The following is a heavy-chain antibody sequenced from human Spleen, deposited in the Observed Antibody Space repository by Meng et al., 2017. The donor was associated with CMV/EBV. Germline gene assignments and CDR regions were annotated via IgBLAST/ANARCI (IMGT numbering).Heavy chain of an antibody. V-gene: IGHV1-46*01. CDR2: INPRTGSK. J-gene: IGHJ4*02. Sequence: NRPWGQQAHGQGLEWLGIINPRTGSKNYAQKFQGRITMTRDTSTSTVYMDLSSLTSEDTAVYYCARDGPQEATYDVFTGHYGYFFDYWGQGTLVTVSS. CDR1: N. CDR3: ARDGPQEATYDVFTGHYGYFFDY. D-gene: IGHD3-9*01.